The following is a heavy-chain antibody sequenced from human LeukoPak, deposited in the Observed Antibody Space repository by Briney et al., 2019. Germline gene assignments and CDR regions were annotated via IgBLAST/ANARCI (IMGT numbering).Heavy chain of an antibody. CDR1: GFTFNTFN. CDR2: ITSSGDYI. V-gene: IGHV3-21*01. CDR3: ARGHYDVLAASYKWTPDY. D-gene: IGHD3-9*01. Sequence: PGGSLRLSCAASGFTFNTFNMNWVRQAPGKGLEWVSSITSSGDYIYYADLVKGRFTTSRDNAKNSLSLQLNSLRVEDTAVYYCARGHYDVLAASYKWTPDYWGQGTLVTVSS. J-gene: IGHJ4*02.